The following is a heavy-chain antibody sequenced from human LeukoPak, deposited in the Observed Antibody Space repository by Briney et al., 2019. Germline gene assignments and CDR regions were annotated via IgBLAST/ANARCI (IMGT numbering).Heavy chain of an antibody. CDR1: GYTFTSYG. D-gene: IGHD1-1*01. CDR2: ISTYNGNT. Sequence: ASVKVSCKTSGYTFTSYGISWVRQAPGQGLEWVGWISTYNGNTNYAQSFQGRVSMTTDTMTRDTSTSTVYMDLSSLRSEDTAVYYCARWTTTFLDYWGQGTLVTVSS. J-gene: IGHJ4*02. V-gene: IGHV1-18*01. CDR3: ARWTTTFLDY.